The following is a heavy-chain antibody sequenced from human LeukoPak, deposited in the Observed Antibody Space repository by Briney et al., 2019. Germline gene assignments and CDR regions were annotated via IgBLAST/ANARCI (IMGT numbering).Heavy chain of an antibody. CDR3: ARGPLSDIVVVVAATRVFDY. CDR2: ISYDGSNK. J-gene: IGHJ4*02. CDR1: GFTFSSYG. D-gene: IGHD2-15*01. V-gene: IGHV3-30*03. Sequence: GRSLRLSCAASGFTFSSYGMHWVRQAPGKGLEWVAVISYDGSNKYYADSVKGRFTISRDNVKNSLYLQMNSLRAEDTAVYYCARGPLSDIVVVVAATRVFDYWGQGTLVTVSS.